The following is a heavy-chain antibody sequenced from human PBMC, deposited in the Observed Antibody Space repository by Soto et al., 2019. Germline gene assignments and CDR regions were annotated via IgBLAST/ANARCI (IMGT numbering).Heavy chain of an antibody. CDR1: SISITGYY. CDR3: ARDLWGYCGTDCYPLDV. V-gene: IGHV4-59*01. Sequence: SETLSLTCTVSSISITGYYWSWIWHPPGKGLEWIGYMYNTGSTVYNPSFKSRVTISVDTSKNQFSLKLNSVTAADTAVYYCARDLWGYCGTDCYPLDVWGQGTTVT. CDR2: MYNTGST. D-gene: IGHD2-21*02. J-gene: IGHJ6*02.